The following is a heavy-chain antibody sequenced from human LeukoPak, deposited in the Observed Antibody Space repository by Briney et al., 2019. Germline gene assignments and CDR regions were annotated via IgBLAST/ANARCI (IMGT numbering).Heavy chain of an antibody. J-gene: IGHJ4*02. CDR3: ARDSPSYYYDSSGYYFDS. Sequence: PSETLSLTCTVSGGSISSYYWSWLRQPAGKGLEWVGRVDTRGRTTYNPSLESRVTMSVDTSKNQLSLKVSPVTAADTAVYYCARDSPSYYYDSSGYYFDSWGQGTLVTVPS. V-gene: IGHV4-4*07. CDR2: VDTRGRT. CDR1: GGSISSYY. D-gene: IGHD3-22*01.